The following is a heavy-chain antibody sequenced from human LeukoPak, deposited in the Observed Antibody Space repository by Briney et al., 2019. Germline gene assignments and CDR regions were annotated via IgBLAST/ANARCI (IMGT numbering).Heavy chain of an antibody. J-gene: IGHJ4*02. CDR2: IYYSGST. CDR1: GGSVSSGSYY. Sequence: SETPSLTCTVSGGSVSSGSYYWSWIRQPPGKGLEWIGYIYYSGSTNYNSSLKSRVTISVDTSKNQFSLKLSSVTAADTAVYYCARDLSLDYWGQGTLVTVSS. CDR3: ARDLSLDY. V-gene: IGHV4-61*01.